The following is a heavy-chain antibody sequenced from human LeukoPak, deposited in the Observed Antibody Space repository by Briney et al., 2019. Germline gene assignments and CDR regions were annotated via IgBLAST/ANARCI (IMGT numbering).Heavy chain of an antibody. Sequence: GGSLRLSCAASGFTFSSYAMTWVRQAPGKGLGWVAVISYDGSNKYYADSVKGRFTISRDNSKNTLYLQMNSLRAEDTAVYYCARDQDYYGSGSYYNLIDYWGQGTLVTVSS. J-gene: IGHJ4*02. CDR3: ARDQDYYGSGSYYNLIDY. V-gene: IGHV3-30-3*01. CDR2: ISYDGSNK. D-gene: IGHD3-10*01. CDR1: GFTFSSYA.